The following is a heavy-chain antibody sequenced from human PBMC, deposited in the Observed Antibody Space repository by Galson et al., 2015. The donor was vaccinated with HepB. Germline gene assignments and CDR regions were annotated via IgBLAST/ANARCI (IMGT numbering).Heavy chain of an antibody. D-gene: IGHD6-6*01. CDR3: ARGSLSPAARPLMGSGVRVSASDYYYYMDV. CDR1: GGSISSSNW. CDR2: IYHSGST. V-gene: IGHV4-4*02. Sequence: TLSLTCAVSGGSISSSNWWSWVRQPLGKGLEWIGEIYHSGSTNYNPSLKSRVTISVDKSKNQFSLKLSSVTAADTAVYYCARGSLSPAARPLMGSGVRVSASDYYYYMDVWGKGTTVTVSS. J-gene: IGHJ6*03.